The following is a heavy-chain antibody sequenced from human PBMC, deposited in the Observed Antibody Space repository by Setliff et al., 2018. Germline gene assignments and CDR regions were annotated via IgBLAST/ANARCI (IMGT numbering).Heavy chain of an antibody. V-gene: IGHV4-59*08. Sequence: SETLSLTCTVSDGSLSTYYWSWIRQPPGKGLEFIGYVYYSGTANYSPSLRSRPTISVDTSKNQFSLELRSVTAADTAVYYCARLPPLHTPMALTFDYWGQGILVTVSS. CDR1: DGSLSTYY. D-gene: IGHD5-18*01. J-gene: IGHJ4*02. CDR3: ARLPPLHTPMALTFDY. CDR2: VYYSGTA.